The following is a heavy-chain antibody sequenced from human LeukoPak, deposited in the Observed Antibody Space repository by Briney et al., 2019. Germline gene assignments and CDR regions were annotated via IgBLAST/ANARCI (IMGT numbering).Heavy chain of an antibody. J-gene: IGHJ6*04. CDR3: AREFRAYYDCWSCYSPDV. CDR1: GYTFTGYY. D-gene: IGHD3-3*01. Sequence: ASVKVSCKASGYTFTGYYMHWVRQAPGQGLEWMGWINTNSGGTNYAQKFQGRVTMTRDKSISTAYMELSRLRSDDTAVYYCAREFRAYYDCWSCYSPDVWGKGTTVTVSS. CDR2: INTNSGGT. V-gene: IGHV1-2*02.